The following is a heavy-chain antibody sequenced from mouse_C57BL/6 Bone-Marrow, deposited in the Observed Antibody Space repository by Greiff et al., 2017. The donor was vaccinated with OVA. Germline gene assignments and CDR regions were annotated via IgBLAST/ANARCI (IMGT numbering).Heavy chain of an antibody. CDR2: ISNLAYSI. J-gene: IGHJ4*01. CDR1: GFTFSDYG. D-gene: IGHD1-1*01. Sequence: EVMLVESGGGLVQPGGSLKLSCAPSGFTFSDYGMAWVRQAPRKGPEWVAFISNLAYSIYYADTVTGRFTISRENAKNTLYLEMSSLRSEDTAMYYCARHEDYYGSSYRGYAMDYWGQGTSVTVSS. CDR3: ARHEDYYGSSYRGYAMDY. V-gene: IGHV5-15*04.